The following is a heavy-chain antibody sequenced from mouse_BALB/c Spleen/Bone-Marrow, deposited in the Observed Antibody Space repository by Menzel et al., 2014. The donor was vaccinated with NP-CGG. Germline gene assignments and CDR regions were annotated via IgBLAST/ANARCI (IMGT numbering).Heavy chain of an antibody. V-gene: IGHV5-12-1*01. CDR1: GFAFSSYD. CDR2: ISSGGGST. J-gene: IGHJ3*01. D-gene: IGHD1-1*01. Sequence: EVQLVESGGGLVKPGGSLKLSCAASGFAFSSYDMSWVRQTPEKRLEWVAYISSGGGSTYYPDTVKGRFTISRDNAKNTLYLQMSSPKSEDTAMYYCARQSRAWFAYWGQGTLVTVSA. CDR3: ARQSRAWFAY.